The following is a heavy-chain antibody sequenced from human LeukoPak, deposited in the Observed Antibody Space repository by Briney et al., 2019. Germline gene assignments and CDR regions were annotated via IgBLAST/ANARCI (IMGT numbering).Heavy chain of an antibody. CDR1: GASISNYY. J-gene: IGHJ5*02. Sequence: SETLSLTCTVSGASISNYYWSWIRQPAGKGLEWIGPSYSSGSTLNPSLKSRLTMSVDTSTNQLFLRLTSVTAADTAVYYCVRDGVRAGDQYGSWFDPWGQGTLVTVSS. CDR3: VRDGVRAGDQYGSWFDP. V-gene: IGHV4-4*07. CDR2: SYSSGST. D-gene: IGHD2-15*01.